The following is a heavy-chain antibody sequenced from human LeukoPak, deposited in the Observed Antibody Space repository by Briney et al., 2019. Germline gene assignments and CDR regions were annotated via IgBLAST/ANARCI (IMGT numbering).Heavy chain of an antibody. V-gene: IGHV4-39*07. Sequence: YMDWVRQAPGKGLEWVGSIYYSGSTYYNPSLKSRVTISVDTSKNQFSLKLSSVTAADTAVYYCARDRTYCSGGSCGVFDPWGQGTLVTVSS. D-gene: IGHD2-15*01. CDR2: IYYSGST. CDR3: ARDRTYCSGGSCGVFDP. CDR1: Y. J-gene: IGHJ5*02.